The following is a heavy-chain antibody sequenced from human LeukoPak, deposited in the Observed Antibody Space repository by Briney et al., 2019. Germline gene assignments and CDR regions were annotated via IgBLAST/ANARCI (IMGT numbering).Heavy chain of an antibody. CDR1: GYTFTGYY. CDR3: ARRYYNWNDWDYYYYMDV. Sequence: RASVKVSCKASGYTFTGYYMHWVRQAPGQGLEWMGWINPNSGGTNYAQKFQGRVTMTRDTSISTAYMELSRLRSDDTAVYYCARRYYNWNDWDYYYYMDVWGKGTTVTVSS. D-gene: IGHD1-20*01. V-gene: IGHV1-2*02. J-gene: IGHJ6*03. CDR2: INPNSGGT.